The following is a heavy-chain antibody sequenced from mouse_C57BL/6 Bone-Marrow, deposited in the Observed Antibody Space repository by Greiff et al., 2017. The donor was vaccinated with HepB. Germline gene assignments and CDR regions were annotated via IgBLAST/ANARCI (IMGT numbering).Heavy chain of an antibody. Sequence: VQLKESGGGLVQPGGSMKLSCVASGFTFSNYWMNWVRQSPEKGLEWVAQIRLKSDNYATHYAESVKGRFTISRDDSKSSVYLQMNNLRAEDTGIYYCTHLTFWGQGTTLTVSS. V-gene: IGHV6-3*01. D-gene: IGHD1-1*01. CDR2: IRLKSDNYAT. CDR3: THLTF. J-gene: IGHJ2*01. CDR1: GFTFSNYW.